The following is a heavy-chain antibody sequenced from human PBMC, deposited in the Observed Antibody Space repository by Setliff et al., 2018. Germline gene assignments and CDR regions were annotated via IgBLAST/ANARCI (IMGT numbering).Heavy chain of an antibody. V-gene: IGHV4-34*12. CDR2: IIHSGST. D-gene: IGHD2-21*02. J-gene: IGHJ4*02. CDR3: ARDLGHGGDSDY. CDR1: GGSFSGYY. Sequence: SETLSLTCAVYGGSFSGYYWSWIRQPPGKGLEWIGEIIHSGSTNYNPSLKSRVTISRDTSKNQVSLKLNSVTATDTAVYYCARDLGHGGDSDYWGQGILVTVSS.